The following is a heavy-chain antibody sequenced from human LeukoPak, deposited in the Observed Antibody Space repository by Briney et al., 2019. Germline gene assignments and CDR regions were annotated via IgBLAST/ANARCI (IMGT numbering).Heavy chain of an antibody. V-gene: IGHV3-20*01. D-gene: IGHD3-22*01. CDR1: GFTFDDYG. CDR3: ATYDSNSLPSDY. CDR2: INWDDSST. Sequence: PGGSLRLSCAGSGFTFDDYGMSWVRQAPGKGLEWVSGINWDDSSTGYADSVKGRFTISRDNAKNSLYLQMNSLRAEDTALYHCATYDSNSLPSDYWGQGTLVTVSS. J-gene: IGHJ4*02.